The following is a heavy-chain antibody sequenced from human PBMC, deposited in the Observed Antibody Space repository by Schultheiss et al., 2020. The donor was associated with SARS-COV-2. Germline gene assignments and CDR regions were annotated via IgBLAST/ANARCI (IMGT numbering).Heavy chain of an antibody. D-gene: IGHD3-16*01. J-gene: IGHJ4*02. Sequence: SETLSLTCTVSGGSISSGDYYWSWIRQPAGKGLEWIGRIYYSGSTNYNPSLKSRVTISVDTSKNQFSLNLSFVTAADTAVYYCARGWGLNYWGQGTLVTVSS. CDR3: ARGWGLNY. V-gene: IGHV4-61*10. CDR2: IYYSGST. CDR1: GGSISSGDYY.